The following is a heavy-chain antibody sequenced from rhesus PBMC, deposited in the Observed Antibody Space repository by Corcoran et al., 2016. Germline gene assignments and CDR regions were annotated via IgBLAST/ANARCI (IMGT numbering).Heavy chain of an antibody. V-gene: IGHV4-106*01. D-gene: IGHD3-28*01. CDR3: EGDSGYYATFDY. Sequence: QVQLQESGPGLVKPSETLSLTCAVSGGSISDDYYWNWIRQPQGKGLEWIGYINGSGGGTNYNPSLKNRVTISIDTAKNQFSLKLSSVTAADTAVYYCEGDSGYYATFDYWGQGVLVTVSS. CDR1: GGSISDDYY. J-gene: IGHJ4*01. CDR2: INGSGGGT.